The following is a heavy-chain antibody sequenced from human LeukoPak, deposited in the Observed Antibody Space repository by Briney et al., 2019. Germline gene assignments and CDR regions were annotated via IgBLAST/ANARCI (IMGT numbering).Heavy chain of an antibody. CDR3: ARAQTMFWEFDGFDI. CDR2: MTRSGTI. Sequence: PGGSLRLSCAASGFSFSSYSMNWVRQAPGKGLEWVATMTRSGTIYYADSVKGRFTISRDNAKNSVYLQMNSLRDEDTALYSCARAQTMFWEFDGFDIWGRGTKVTVSS. CDR1: GFSFSSYS. D-gene: IGHD3-10*02. V-gene: IGHV3-69-1*01. J-gene: IGHJ3*02.